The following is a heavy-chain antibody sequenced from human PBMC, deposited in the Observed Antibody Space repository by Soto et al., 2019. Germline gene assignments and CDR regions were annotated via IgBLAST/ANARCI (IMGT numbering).Heavy chain of an antibody. CDR3: ARGGYYDFWSGHRDYGMDV. CDR2: IIPIFGTA. D-gene: IGHD3-3*01. CDR1: GGTFSSYA. Sequence: SVKVSCKASGGTFSSYAISWVRQAPGQGLEWMGGIIPIFGTANYAQKFQGRVTITADESTSTAYMELSSLRSEDTAVYYCARGGYYDFWSGHRDYGMDVWGQGTTVTVS. J-gene: IGHJ6*02. V-gene: IGHV1-69*13.